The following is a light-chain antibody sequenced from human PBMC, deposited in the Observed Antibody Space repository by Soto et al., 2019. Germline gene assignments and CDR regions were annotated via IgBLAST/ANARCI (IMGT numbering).Light chain of an antibody. V-gene: IGLV2-8*01. J-gene: IGLJ2*01. CDR3: SSYAGSNNVV. Sequence: QSVLTQPPSASGSPGQSVTIPCTGTSSDVGNYNYVSWYQQHPGRAPKLMIYEVTKRPSGVPDRFSGSKSGNTASLTVSGLQAEDEAEYYCSSYAGSNNVVFGGGTKVTVL. CDR1: SSDVGNYNY. CDR2: EVT.